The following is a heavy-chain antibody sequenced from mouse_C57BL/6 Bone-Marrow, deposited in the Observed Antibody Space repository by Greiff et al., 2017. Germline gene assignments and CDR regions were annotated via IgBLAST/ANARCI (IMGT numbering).Heavy chain of an antibody. D-gene: IGHD2-1*01. CDR1: GYTFTDYE. CDR3: TRDEGNSGFYSYYCDY. CDR2: IDPETGGT. J-gene: IGHJ2*01. Sequence: VQLQQSGAELVRPGASVTLSCKASGYTFTDYEMHWVKQTPVHGLEWIGAIDPETGGTAYNQKFKGTAILTADKSSSTAYMELRSLTSEDSAVYYCTRDEGNSGFYSYYCDYWGQGTTLTVSS. V-gene: IGHV1-15*01.